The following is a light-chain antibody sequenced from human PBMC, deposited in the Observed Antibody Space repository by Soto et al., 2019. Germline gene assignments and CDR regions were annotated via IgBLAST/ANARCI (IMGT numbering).Light chain of an antibody. Sequence: EIVMTQSPATLSVSPGERATLSCRASQSITGNLTWYQQKPGQAPRVLIYDASTRATGIPARFSGSGSGTDFTLTISSLEPEDFAVYYCQQRSNWLTFGQGTRLDIK. J-gene: IGKJ5*01. CDR2: DAS. CDR3: QQRSNWLT. V-gene: IGKV3-11*01. CDR1: QSITGN.